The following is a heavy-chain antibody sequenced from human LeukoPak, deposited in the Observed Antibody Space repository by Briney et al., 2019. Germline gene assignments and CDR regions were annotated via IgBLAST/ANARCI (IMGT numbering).Heavy chain of an antibody. CDR1: GGSFSGYY. CDR2: INHSGST. Sequence: SETLSLTCAVYGGSFSGYYWSWIRQPPGKGLEWIGEINHSGSTNYNPSLKSRVTISVDTSKNQFSLKLSSVTAADTAVYYCARALEADIVVVPAAVYFDYWGQGTLVTVSS. CDR3: ARALEADIVVVPAAVYFDY. V-gene: IGHV4-34*01. D-gene: IGHD2-2*01. J-gene: IGHJ4*02.